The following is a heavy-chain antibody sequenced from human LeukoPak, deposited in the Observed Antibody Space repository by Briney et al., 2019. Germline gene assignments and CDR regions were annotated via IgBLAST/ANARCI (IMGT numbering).Heavy chain of an antibody. CDR3: ARVGTVVTFAFAI. CDR1: GYTFTSYY. CDR2: ITPSCGST. V-gene: IGHV1-46*03. Sequence: ASVKVSCKASGYTFTSYYMHWVRQAPGQGSEWMGIITPSCGSTRYAPKFQRRLTMTRDTSTSTVYMELSSLRSQDTAVYYCARVGTVVTFAFAIWGQGTMLTVSS. D-gene: IGHD4-23*01. J-gene: IGHJ3*02.